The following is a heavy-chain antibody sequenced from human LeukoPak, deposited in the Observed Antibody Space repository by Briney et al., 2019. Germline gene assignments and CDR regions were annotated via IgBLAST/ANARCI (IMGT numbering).Heavy chain of an antibody. Sequence: SETLSLTCTVSGGSISSYYWSWIRQPPGKGLEWIGYIYYSGSTNYNPSLKGRVTISVDTSKNQFSLKLSSVTAADTAVYYCARPGYSSTLDDYWGQGTLVTVSS. CDR2: IYYSGST. J-gene: IGHJ4*02. D-gene: IGHD6-13*01. CDR1: GGSISSYY. V-gene: IGHV4-59*12. CDR3: ARPGYSSTLDDY.